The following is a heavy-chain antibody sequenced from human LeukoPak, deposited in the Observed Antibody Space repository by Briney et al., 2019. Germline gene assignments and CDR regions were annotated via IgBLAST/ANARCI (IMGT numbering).Heavy chain of an antibody. CDR3: VNILFG. V-gene: IGHV3-74*01. Sequence: PGGSLRLSCAVSGFTFSSYWMHWVRQVPGEGLVWVSRISSDGSTTTYADSVKGRFTISRDNAKNTLYLQMNSLGAEDTAVYYCVNILFGWGQGTLVTVSS. J-gene: IGHJ4*02. CDR2: ISSDGSTT. D-gene: IGHD3-10*01. CDR1: GFTFSSYW.